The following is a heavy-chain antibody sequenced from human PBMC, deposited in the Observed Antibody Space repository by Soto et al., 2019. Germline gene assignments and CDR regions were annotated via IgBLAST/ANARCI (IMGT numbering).Heavy chain of an antibody. D-gene: IGHD2-21*02. J-gene: IGHJ5*02. CDR2: INVYNGDR. Sequence: QVQVVQSGPELKKPGASVKVSCKAQGYIFTKYGIGWLRQAPGHGLEWMGLINVYNGDRKVAQKFQDRVSMTTDTATDTAYMELKSLRSGDTAVYYCARLQLGGDRMLNWFDPWGQGTLVTVSS. V-gene: IGHV1-18*01. CDR1: GYIFTKYG. CDR3: ARLQLGGDRMLNWFDP.